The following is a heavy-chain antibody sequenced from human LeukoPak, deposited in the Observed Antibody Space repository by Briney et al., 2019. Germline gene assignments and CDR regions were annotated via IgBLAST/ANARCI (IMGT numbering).Heavy chain of an antibody. CDR3: AATPFRWYFDL. CDR2: ISGDGGST. D-gene: IGHD2-15*01. V-gene: IGHV3-43*02. Sequence: GGSLRLSCAASGFTFDDYAMHWVRQAPGKGLEWVSLISGDGGSTYYADSVKGRFTISRDNSKNSLYLQMNSLRTEDTALYYCAATPFRWYFDLWGRGTLVTVSS. CDR1: GFTFDDYA. J-gene: IGHJ2*01.